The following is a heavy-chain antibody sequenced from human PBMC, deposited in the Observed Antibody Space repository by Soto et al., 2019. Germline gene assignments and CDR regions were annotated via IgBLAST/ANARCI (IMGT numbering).Heavy chain of an antibody. V-gene: IGHV5-10-1*01. CDR2: IDPSDSYT. CDR3: ARFATQIKYNWFDP. J-gene: IGHJ5*02. CDR1: GYSFTSYW. Sequence: GASLKISCNGSGYSFTSYWISWVRQMPGKGLEWMGRIDPSDSYTNYSPSFQGHVTISADKSISTAYLQWSSLKASDTAMYYCARFATQIKYNWFDPWGQGTLVTVYS.